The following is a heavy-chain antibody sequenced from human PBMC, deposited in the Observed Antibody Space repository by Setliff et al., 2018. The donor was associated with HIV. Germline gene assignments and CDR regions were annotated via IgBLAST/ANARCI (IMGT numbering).Heavy chain of an antibody. CDR3: ARGGRGDSYYYYMDV. CDR1: GFTFGDYA. Sequence: GGSLRLSCTASGFTFGDYALTWVRQAPGKGLEWVGFIRSKAYSGTTEYAASVKGRFITSRDDSGNIAYLQMNTLATEDTALYYCARGGRGDSYYYYMDVWGKGTTVTVSS. V-gene: IGHV3-49*04. J-gene: IGHJ6*03. CDR2: IRSKAYSGTT. D-gene: IGHD3-10*01.